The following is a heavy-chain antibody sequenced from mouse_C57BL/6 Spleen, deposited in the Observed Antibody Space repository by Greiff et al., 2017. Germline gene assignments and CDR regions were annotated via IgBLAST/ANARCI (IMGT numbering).Heavy chain of an antibody. CDR2: INPNYGTT. CDR1: GYSFTDYN. V-gene: IGHV1-39*01. Sequence: EVKLMESGPELVKPGASVKISCKASGYSFTDYNMNWVKQSNGKSLEWIGVINPNYGTTSYNQKFKGKATLAVDQSSSTAYMQLNSLTSEDSAVYYCARPGVYDGYLFAYWGQGTLVTVSA. J-gene: IGHJ3*01. D-gene: IGHD2-3*01. CDR3: ARPGVYDGYLFAY.